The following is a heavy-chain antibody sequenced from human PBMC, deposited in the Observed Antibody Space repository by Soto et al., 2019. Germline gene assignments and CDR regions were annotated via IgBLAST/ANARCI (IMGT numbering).Heavy chain of an antibody. J-gene: IGHJ4*02. D-gene: IGHD5-18*01. CDR2: ISGSGGST. CDR3: AKENGYSYGYDSSYFDY. Sequence: PGGSLRLSCAASGFTFSSYAMSWVRQAPGKGMEWVSAISGSGGSTYYADSVKGRFTISRDNSKNTLYLQMNSLRAEDTAVYYCAKENGYSYGYDSSYFDYWGQGTQVTVSS. V-gene: IGHV3-23*01. CDR1: GFTFSSYA.